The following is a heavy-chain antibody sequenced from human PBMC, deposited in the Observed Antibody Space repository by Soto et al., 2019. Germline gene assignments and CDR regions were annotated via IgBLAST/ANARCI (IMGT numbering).Heavy chain of an antibody. CDR2: ISASGTQT. CDR3: AKGGGSGYFAYHYIDV. J-gene: IGHJ6*03. CDR1: GFSFYTYA. V-gene: IGHV3-23*01. D-gene: IGHD3-3*01. Sequence: EVQLLDSGGGLGQSGGSLRLSCAASGFSFYTYAMTWVRQAPGKGLEWVSSISASGTQTYYADSVKGRFTISRDNSSNTVYLQMNSLRVEDTAVYYCAKGGGSGYFAYHYIDVWGKGTTVTVSS.